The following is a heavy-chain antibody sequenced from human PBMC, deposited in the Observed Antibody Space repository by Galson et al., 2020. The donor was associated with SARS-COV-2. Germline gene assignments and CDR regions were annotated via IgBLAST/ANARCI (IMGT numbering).Heavy chain of an antibody. CDR2: IKQDGSEK. V-gene: IGHV3-7*04. D-gene: IGHD6-19*01. Sequence: GGSLRLSCAASGFTFSSYWMSWVRQAPGKGLEWVANIKQDGSEKYHVDSVKGRFTISRDNAKNSLYLQMNSLRAEDTAVYYCARLGDGSGWYFDYWGQGTLVTVSS. CDR1: GFTFSSYW. J-gene: IGHJ4*02. CDR3: ARLGDGSGWYFDY.